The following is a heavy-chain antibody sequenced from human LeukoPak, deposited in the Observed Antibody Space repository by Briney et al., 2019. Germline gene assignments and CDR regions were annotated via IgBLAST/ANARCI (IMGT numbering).Heavy chain of an antibody. Sequence: TGGSLRLSCAASRFTFSSYSMNWVRQAPGKGLEWVSYISSSGSTIYYADSVKGRFTISRDNAKNSLYLQMNSLRAEDTAVYYCAREAVAGTPYFDYWGQGTLVTVSS. CDR2: ISSSGSTI. J-gene: IGHJ4*02. CDR3: AREAVAGTPYFDY. D-gene: IGHD6-19*01. V-gene: IGHV3-48*04. CDR1: RFTFSSYS.